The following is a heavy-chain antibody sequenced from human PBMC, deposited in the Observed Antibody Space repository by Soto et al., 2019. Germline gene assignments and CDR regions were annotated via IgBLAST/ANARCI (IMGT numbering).Heavy chain of an antibody. CDR2: IHGGGNT. J-gene: IGHJ4*02. CDR3: AKVRYEYLWGSYRSTGNFAS. V-gene: IGHV3-53*01. D-gene: IGHD3-16*02. CDR1: GFSVSANY. Sequence: EVRLVESGGGLIQPGKSLRLSCVDSGFSVSANYMTWVRQAPGKGLEWVTVIHGGGNTYYADSVEGRFTISRDDSKNIVNLQMESRGADDTAVYYCAKVRYEYLWGSYRSTGNFASWGQGALVTVSS.